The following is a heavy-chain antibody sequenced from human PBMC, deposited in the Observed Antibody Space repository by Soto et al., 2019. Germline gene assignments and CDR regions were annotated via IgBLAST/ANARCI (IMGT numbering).Heavy chain of an antibody. D-gene: IGHD1-1*01. CDR2: ITPMFDTT. CDR1: GGTFSSYA. CDR3: ARTRTSQLERRAIYIFDS. V-gene: IGHV1-69*01. Sequence: QLVQSGAEVKKPGSSVTVSCGTSGGTFSSYAISWVRQAPGQGLEWMGGITPMFDTTSYAQKFQGRVTITADESNTKAYMEMSSLRSDDTAMYYCARTRTSQLERRAIYIFDSWGQGTLVTVSS. J-gene: IGHJ4*02.